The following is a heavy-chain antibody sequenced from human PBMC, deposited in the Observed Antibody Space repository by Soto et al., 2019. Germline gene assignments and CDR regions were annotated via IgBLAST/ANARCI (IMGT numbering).Heavy chain of an antibody. CDR3: ASPWELLPLDYYYYGMDV. J-gene: IGHJ6*02. Sequence: ASETLSLTCADYGGSFSGYYWSWIRQPPRKGLEWIGEINHSGSTNYNPSLKSRVTISVDTSKNQFSLKLSSVTAADTAVYYCASPWELLPLDYYYYGMDVWGQGTTVTVSS. V-gene: IGHV4-34*01. D-gene: IGHD1-26*01. CDR2: INHSGST. CDR1: GGSFSGYY.